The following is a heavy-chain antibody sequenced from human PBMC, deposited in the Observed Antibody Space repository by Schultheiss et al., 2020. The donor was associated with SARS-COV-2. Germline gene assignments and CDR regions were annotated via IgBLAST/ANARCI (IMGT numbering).Heavy chain of an antibody. D-gene: IGHD6-13*01. CDR2: IYYSGST. Sequence: SETLSLTCAVYGGSFSGYYWSWIRQPPGKGLEWIGYIYYSGSTNYNPSLKSRVTISVDTSKNQFSLKLSSVTAADTAVYYCARGSTILKYWGQGTLVTVSS. CDR3: ARGSTILKY. CDR1: GGSFSGYY. V-gene: IGHV4-59*08. J-gene: IGHJ4*02.